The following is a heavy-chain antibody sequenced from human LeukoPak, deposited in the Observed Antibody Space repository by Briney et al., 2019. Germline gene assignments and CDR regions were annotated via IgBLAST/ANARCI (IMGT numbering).Heavy chain of an antibody. CDR1: GFTFSSYG. CDR3: AKVGHYSSSWDFDY. V-gene: IGHV3-30*02. Sequence: GGSLRLSCAASGFTFSSYGMHWVRRAPGKGLEWVAFIRYDGSNKYYADSVKGRFTISRGNSKNTLYLQMNSLRAEDTAVYYCAKVGHYSSSWDFDYWGQGTLVTVSS. J-gene: IGHJ4*02. D-gene: IGHD6-13*01. CDR2: IRYDGSNK.